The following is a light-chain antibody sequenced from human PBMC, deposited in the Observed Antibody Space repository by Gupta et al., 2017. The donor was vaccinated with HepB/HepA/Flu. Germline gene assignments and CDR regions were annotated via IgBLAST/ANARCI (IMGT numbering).Light chain of an antibody. J-gene: IGKJ4*01. CDR1: QGIGSS. Sequence: DIQVTQSPSSLSASVGDRVTITCRASQGIGSSLAWFQKKSEKAPKSLIYASSRLQSGVPLRFSGGGSGTDFTLTISSLQPEDSATYYCRQYLGSAFTFGRGAKVEIK. CDR2: ASS. V-gene: IGKV1D-16*01. CDR3: RQYLGSAFT.